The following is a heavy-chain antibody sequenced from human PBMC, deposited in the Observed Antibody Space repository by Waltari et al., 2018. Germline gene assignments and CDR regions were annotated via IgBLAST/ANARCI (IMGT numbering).Heavy chain of an antibody. J-gene: IGHJ4*02. Sequence: QLQLQESGPGLVKPSETLSLTCTVSGGSISSSSYYWGWIRQPPGKGLEWIGSIYYSVSTYYNPSLKSRVTISVDTSKNQFSLKLSSVTAADTAVYYCARIDYDFWSGYPDYWGQGTLVTVSS. D-gene: IGHD3-3*01. CDR3: ARIDYDFWSGYPDY. CDR2: IYYSVST. CDR1: GGSISSSSYY. V-gene: IGHV4-39*07.